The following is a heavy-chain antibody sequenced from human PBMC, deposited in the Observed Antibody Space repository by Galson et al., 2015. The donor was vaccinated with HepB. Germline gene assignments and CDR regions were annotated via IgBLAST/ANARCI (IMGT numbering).Heavy chain of an antibody. CDR2: TYYRSMWYN. CDR3: ARDRDAAMVEGFDY. J-gene: IGHJ4*02. D-gene: IGHD5-18*01. CDR1: GDSVSSSSTA. Sequence: AISGDSVSSSSTAWNWIRQSPSRGLEWLGRTYYRSMWYNDYPASVKGRISINPDTSKNQFSLQLHSVTPEDTAIYYCARDRDAAMVEGFDYWGQGALVTVSS. V-gene: IGHV6-1*01.